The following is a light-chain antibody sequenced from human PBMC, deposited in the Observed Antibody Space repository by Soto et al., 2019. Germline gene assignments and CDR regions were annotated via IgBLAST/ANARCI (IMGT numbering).Light chain of an antibody. CDR2: GAS. J-gene: IGKJ4*01. CDR3: QQYSSSSLT. CDR1: QSISNNY. Sequence: EIVLTQSPATLSLSPGESATLSCRASQSISNNYLAWYQQKLGQAPRLLISGASTRATGIPDRFSRSGSGTDFTLSISRLEPEDFAVYFCQQYSSSSLTFGGGTKVEIK. V-gene: IGKV3-20*01.